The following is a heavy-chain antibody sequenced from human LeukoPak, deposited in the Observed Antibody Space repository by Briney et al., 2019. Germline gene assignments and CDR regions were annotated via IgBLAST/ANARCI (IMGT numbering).Heavy chain of an antibody. Sequence: SETLSLTCTVSGGSISSYYWSWIRQPPGKGLEWIGYIYYSGSTNYNPSLKSRVTISVDTSKNQFSLKLSSVTAADTAVYYCARRGTGMAFDIWGQGTMVTVSS. D-gene: IGHD1-1*01. J-gene: IGHJ3*02. CDR3: ARRGTGMAFDI. CDR1: GGSISSYY. V-gene: IGHV4-59*01. CDR2: IYYSGST.